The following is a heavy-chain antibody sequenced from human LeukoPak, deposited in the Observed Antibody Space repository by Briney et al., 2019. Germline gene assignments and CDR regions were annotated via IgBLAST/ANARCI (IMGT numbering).Heavy chain of an antibody. CDR2: IIPIFGTA. V-gene: IGHV1-69*05. D-gene: IGHD3-3*01. J-gene: IGHJ3*02. CDR1: GGTFSSYA. Sequence: SVKVSCKASGGTFSSYAISWVRQAPGQGLEWMGGIIPIFGTANYAQKFQGRVTITTDESTSTAYMELSSLRSEDTAVYYCARNRHYDFWSGRSDAFDIWGLGTMVTVSS. CDR3: ARNRHYDFWSGRSDAFDI.